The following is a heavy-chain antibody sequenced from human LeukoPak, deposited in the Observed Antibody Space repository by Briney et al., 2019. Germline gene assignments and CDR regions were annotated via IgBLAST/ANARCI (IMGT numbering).Heavy chain of an antibody. J-gene: IGHJ4*02. CDR3: AKGPNFGSWRALDY. V-gene: IGHV3-23*01. Sequence: GGSLRLSCAASEFTFGDYDMSWVRQPLGKGLEWVSSISGDGLGTWYADFVRGRFTISRDKPRNTLYLQLNSLRVDDTAVYYCAKGPNFGSWRALDYWGQGSLVTVSS. CDR2: ISGDGLGT. D-gene: IGHD3-10*01. CDR1: EFTFGDYD.